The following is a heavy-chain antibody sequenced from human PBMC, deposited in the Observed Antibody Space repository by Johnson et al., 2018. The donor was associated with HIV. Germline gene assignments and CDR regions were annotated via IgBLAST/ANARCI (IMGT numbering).Heavy chain of an antibody. CDR3: ARDRYYDSSGSHAFDI. D-gene: IGHD3-22*01. V-gene: IGHV3-20*04. CDR1: GFTFDDYG. J-gene: IGHJ3*02. CDR2: LTWNGGST. Sequence: VQLVESGGDLVQPGGSLRLSCAASGFTFDDYGMSWVRQAPGKGLEWVSGLTWNGGSTGYADSVKGRFTISRDNAKNSLYLQMNSLRAEDTALYYCARDRYYDSSGSHAFDIWGQGTMVTVSS.